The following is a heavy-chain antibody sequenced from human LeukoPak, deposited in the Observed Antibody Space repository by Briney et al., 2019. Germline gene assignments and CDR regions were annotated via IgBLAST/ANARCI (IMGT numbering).Heavy chain of an antibody. Sequence: GGSLRLSCAASGFLFSDYWMNWVRQAPGKGLEWVANIKLDGSEKYYVDSVKGRFTISRDNAKNSLYLQMNRLRAEDTAVYYCARVKSAYRYGSDYWGQGTLVTVSS. V-gene: IGHV3-7*01. D-gene: IGHD5-18*01. CDR1: GFLFSDYW. CDR2: IKLDGSEK. J-gene: IGHJ4*02. CDR3: ARVKSAYRYGSDY.